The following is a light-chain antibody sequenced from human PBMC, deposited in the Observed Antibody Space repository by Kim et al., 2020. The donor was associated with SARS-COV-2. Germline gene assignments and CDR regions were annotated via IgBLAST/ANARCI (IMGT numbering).Light chain of an antibody. CDR3: QQLNRYET. V-gene: IGKV1-9*01. J-gene: IGKJ4*01. CDR2: AAS. CDR1: QGISSY. Sequence: SASVGDRITITCRASQGISSYLAWYQQKPGKAPKLLIYAASSLQSGVPSRFSGSGSGTEFTLTITSLQPEDFATYYCQQLNRYETFGGGTKVEIK.